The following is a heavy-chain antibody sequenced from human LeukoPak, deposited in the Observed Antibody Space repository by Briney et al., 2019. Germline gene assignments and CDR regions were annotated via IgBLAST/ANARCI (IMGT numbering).Heavy chain of an antibody. Sequence: GGSLRLSCEASGFTFSNYYMSWIRQAPGKGREWVSHIKGNGATTYYADSVRGRFTISRDNAKNSLFLQMNSLRVDDTATYYCARAGEMRYMDVWGKGTAVAVS. CDR1: GFTFSNYY. CDR3: ARAGEMRYMDV. V-gene: IGHV3-11*01. CDR2: IKGNGATT. J-gene: IGHJ6*03. D-gene: IGHD5-24*01.